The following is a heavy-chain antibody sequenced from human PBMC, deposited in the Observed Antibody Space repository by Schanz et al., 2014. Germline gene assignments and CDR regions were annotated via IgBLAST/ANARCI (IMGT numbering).Heavy chain of an antibody. CDR1: GFNFSDYA. CDR3: VRDSFFAFDY. Sequence: EVQLVESGGDLVQPGGSLRLSCAASGFNFSDYAMCWVRQAPGKGLEWVSAISGGGGTTYYADSVKGRFTMSRDNAKNSVFLQMNSLRAEDTAVYYCVRDSFFAFDYWGQGTLVTVSS. CDR2: ISGGGGTT. D-gene: IGHD3-3*01. V-gene: IGHV3-23*04. J-gene: IGHJ4*02.